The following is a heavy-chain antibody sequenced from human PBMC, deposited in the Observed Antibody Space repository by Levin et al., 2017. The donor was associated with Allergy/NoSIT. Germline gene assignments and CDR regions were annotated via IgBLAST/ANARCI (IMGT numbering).Heavy chain of an antibody. CDR1: GGSISSSSYY. CDR3: ARHPHYYYYYYMDV. V-gene: IGHV4-39*01. J-gene: IGHJ6*03. CDR2: FSYSGST. Sequence: SETLSLTCTVSGGSISSSSYYWGWIRQPPGKGLEWIGSFSYSGSTYYNPSFKSRVTISVDTAKNQYSLKLSSVTAADTAVYYCARHPHYYYYYYMDVWGKGTTVTVSS.